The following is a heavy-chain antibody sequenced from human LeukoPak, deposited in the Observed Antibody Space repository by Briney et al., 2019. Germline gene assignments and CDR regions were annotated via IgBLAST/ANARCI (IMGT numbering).Heavy chain of an antibody. CDR2: IFTSGST. V-gene: IGHV4-4*07. D-gene: IGHD3-10*01. J-gene: IGHJ6*03. CDR3: AREGKITMVRGVIRYYYMDV. CDR1: GGSISSYY. Sequence: SETLSLTCTVSGGSISSYYWSWIRQPAGKGLEWIGRIFTSGSTKHNPSLKSRVTISVDTSKNQFSLKLSSVTAADTAVYYCAREGKITMVRGVIRYYYMDVWGKGTTVTVSS.